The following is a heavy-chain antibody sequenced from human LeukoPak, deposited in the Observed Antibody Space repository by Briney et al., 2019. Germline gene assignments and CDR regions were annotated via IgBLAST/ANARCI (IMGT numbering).Heavy chain of an antibody. J-gene: IGHJ4*02. V-gene: IGHV4-34*01. CDR1: GGSLTGYY. D-gene: IGHD1-26*01. Sequence: SETLSLTCAVYGGSLTGYYWSWIRQPPGKGLEWIGEINHSGSTNYNPSLKSRVTISVDTSKNQFSLKLSSVTAADTAVYYCARRSGSYKYYFDYWGQGTLVTVSS. CDR3: ARRSGSYKYYFDY. CDR2: INHSGST.